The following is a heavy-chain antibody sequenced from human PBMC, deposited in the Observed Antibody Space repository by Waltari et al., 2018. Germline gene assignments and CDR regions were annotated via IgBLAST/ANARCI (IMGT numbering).Heavy chain of an antibody. Sequence: EVQLVESGGGLVQPGGSLRLSCAVSGFTFSSYSMNGVRQAPGKGLEWVSYISSSANIIYYADSVKGRFTISRDNARNSLYLQMNSLRDEDTAVYYCARTQTSDYWGQGTLVTVSS. CDR3: ARTQTSDY. CDR2: ISSSANII. J-gene: IGHJ4*02. V-gene: IGHV3-48*02. CDR1: GFTFSSYS.